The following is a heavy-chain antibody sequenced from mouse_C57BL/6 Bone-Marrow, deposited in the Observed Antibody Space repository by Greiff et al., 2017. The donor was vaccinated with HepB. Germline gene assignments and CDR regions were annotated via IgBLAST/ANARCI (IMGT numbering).Heavy chain of an antibody. D-gene: IGHD1-1*01. CDR1: GFTFSSYG. V-gene: IGHV5-6*01. CDR2: ISSGGSYT. Sequence: EVQLVESGGDLVKPGGSLKLSCAASGFTFSSYGMSWVRQTPDKRLEWVATISSGGSYTYYPDSVKGRFTISRDNAKNTLYLQMSSLKSEDTAMYYCARQGRYYYGSSYVKYYYAMDYWGQGTSVTVSS. J-gene: IGHJ4*01. CDR3: ARQGRYYYGSSYVKYYYAMDY.